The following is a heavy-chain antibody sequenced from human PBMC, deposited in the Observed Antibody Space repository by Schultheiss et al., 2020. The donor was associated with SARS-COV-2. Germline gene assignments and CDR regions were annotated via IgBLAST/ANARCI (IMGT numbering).Heavy chain of an antibody. J-gene: IGHJ4*02. CDR3: ARGGEARFDY. V-gene: IGHV3-21*01. Sequence: GESLKISCAASGFTVSSNYMSWVRQAPGKGLEWVSSISSSSSYIYYADSVKGRFTISRDNSKNTLYLQMNSLRAEDTAVYYCARGGEARFDYWGQGTLVTVSS. CDR1: GFTVSSNY. D-gene: IGHD4-17*01. CDR2: ISSSSSYI.